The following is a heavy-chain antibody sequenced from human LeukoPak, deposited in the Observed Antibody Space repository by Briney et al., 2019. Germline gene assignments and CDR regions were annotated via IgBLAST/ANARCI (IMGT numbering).Heavy chain of an antibody. V-gene: IGHV3-7*01. J-gene: IGHJ6*02. Sequence: GRSLRLSCAASGFTFSSYGMHWVRQAPGKGLEWVANIKEDGSEKYYVDSVKGRFTISRDNSKNTLYLQMNSLRAEDTAVYYCARARGSYYYYGMDVWGQGTTVTVSS. CDR3: ARARGSYYYYGMDV. CDR1: GFTFSSYG. CDR2: IKEDGSEK.